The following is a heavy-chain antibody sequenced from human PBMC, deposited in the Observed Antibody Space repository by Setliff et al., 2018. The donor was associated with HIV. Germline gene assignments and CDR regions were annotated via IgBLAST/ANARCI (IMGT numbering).Heavy chain of an antibody. V-gene: IGHV4-34*01. D-gene: IGHD5-12*01. J-gene: IGHJ6*03. Sequence: SETLSLTCAVYGGSFSGYYWSWIRQPPGKGLEWIGEINHSGSTNYNPSLKSRVTISVDTSKNQFSLKLSYVTAADTAVYYCARGRGYSGYYYYYYYMDVWGKGTTVTVSS. CDR3: ARGRGYSGYYYYYYYMDV. CDR1: GGSFSGYY. CDR2: INHSGST.